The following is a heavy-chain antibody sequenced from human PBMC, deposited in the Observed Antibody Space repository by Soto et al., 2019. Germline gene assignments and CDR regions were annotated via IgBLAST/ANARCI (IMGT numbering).Heavy chain of an antibody. J-gene: IGHJ3*02. CDR1: GFTFDDYA. V-gene: IGHV3-9*01. Sequence: GGSLRLSCAASGFTFDDYAMHWVRQAPGKGLEWVSGISWNSGSIGYADSVKGRFTISRDNAKNSLYLQMNSLRAEDTALYYCAKTLEVVLAATPAAFDIWGQGTMVTVSS. D-gene: IGHD2-15*01. CDR3: AKTLEVVLAATPAAFDI. CDR2: ISWNSGSI.